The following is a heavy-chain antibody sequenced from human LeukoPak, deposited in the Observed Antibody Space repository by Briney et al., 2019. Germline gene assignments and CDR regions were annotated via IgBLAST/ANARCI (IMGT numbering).Heavy chain of an antibody. CDR1: GGSLSSYY. CDR2: IYHSGST. J-gene: IGHJ3*02. CDR3: TRDRGKDSDAFDI. D-gene: IGHD3/OR15-3a*01. V-gene: IGHV4-59*12. Sequence: SETLSLTCTVSGGSLSSYYWSWIRQPPGKGLEWIGYIYHSGSTYYNPSLKSRVTISVDRSKNQFSLKLSSVTAADTAVYYCTRDRGKDSDAFDIWGQGTMVTVSS.